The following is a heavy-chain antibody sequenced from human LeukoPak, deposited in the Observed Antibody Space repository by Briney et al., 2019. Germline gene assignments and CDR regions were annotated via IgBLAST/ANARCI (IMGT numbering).Heavy chain of an antibody. CDR1: GFTFSSYG. CDR2: ISGSGGST. J-gene: IGHJ4*02. Sequence: GGSLRLSCAASGFTFSSYGMSWVRQAPGKGLEWVSAISGSGGSTYYADSVKGRFTISRDNSKNSLYLQMNSLRTEDTALYYCAKEDYYGSGGFDYWGQGTLVTVSS. D-gene: IGHD3-10*01. V-gene: IGHV3-23*01. CDR3: AKEDYYGSGGFDY.